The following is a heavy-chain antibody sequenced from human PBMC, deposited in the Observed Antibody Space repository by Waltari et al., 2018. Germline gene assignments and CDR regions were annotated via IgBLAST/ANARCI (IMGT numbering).Heavy chain of an antibody. CDR3: ARDAENWIQLWPNWFDP. V-gene: IGHV4-39*07. Sequence: QLQLQESGPGLVKPSETLSLTCTVSGGSISSSSYYWGWIRQPPGKGLEWIGSIYYSGSTYYNPSLKSRVTISVDTSKNQFSLKLSSVTAADTAVYYCARDAENWIQLWPNWFDPWGQGTLVTVSS. CDR1: GGSISSSSYY. D-gene: IGHD5-18*01. CDR2: IYYSGST. J-gene: IGHJ5*02.